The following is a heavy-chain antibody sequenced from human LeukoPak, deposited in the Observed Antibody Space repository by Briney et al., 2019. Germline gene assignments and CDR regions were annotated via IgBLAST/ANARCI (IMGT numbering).Heavy chain of an antibody. Sequence: GESLKISCKGSGYSFTSYWIGWVRQMPGKGLEWMGITYPGDSDTRYSPSFQGQVTISADKSISTAYLQWSSPKASDTAMYYCASLLGYCSSTSCYTDINAFDIWGQGTMVTVSS. D-gene: IGHD2-2*02. CDR2: TYPGDSDT. V-gene: IGHV5-51*01. CDR3: ASLLGYCSSTSCYTDINAFDI. CDR1: GYSFTSYW. J-gene: IGHJ3*02.